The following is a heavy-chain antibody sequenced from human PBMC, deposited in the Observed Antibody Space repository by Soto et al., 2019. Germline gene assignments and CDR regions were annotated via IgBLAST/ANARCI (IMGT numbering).Heavy chain of an antibody. Sequence: PGGSLRLSCAASGFTFSSYGMHWVRQAPGKGLEWVAVIWYDGSNIYYADSVKGRLSISRDNSKNTLYLQMNSLRAEDTAVYYCARGASAYSSSCDYWGQGTLVTVSS. CDR3: ARGASAYSSSCDY. CDR1: GFTFSSYG. V-gene: IGHV3-33*01. D-gene: IGHD6-6*01. CDR2: IWYDGSNI. J-gene: IGHJ4*02.